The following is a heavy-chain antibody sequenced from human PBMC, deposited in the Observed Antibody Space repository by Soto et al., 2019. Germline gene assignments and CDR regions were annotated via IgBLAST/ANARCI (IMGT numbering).Heavy chain of an antibody. V-gene: IGHV4-61*08. Sequence: PSETLSLTCTVSGGSVSSGGYFWSWIRQSPGKGLEWIGHIYNTGSTYGNPSLKSRLTISVDTSKNQFSLKLSSVTAADTAVYYCARDCGSAIAGGGATYCFGMDVWGQGTTVT. CDR1: GGSVSSGGYF. CDR3: ARDCGSAIAGGGATYCFGMDV. CDR2: IYNTGST. D-gene: IGHD6-13*01. J-gene: IGHJ6*02.